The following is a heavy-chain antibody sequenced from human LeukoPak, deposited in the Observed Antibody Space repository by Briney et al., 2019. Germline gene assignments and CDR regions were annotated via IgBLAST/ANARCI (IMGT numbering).Heavy chain of an antibody. J-gene: IGHJ4*02. CDR3: ARVGEPITMIVPDY. Sequence: GGSLRLSCAASGLTFSRYSMNWVRQAPGKGLEWVSSISSSSSYIYYADSVKGRFTISRDNAKNSLYLQMNSLRAEDTAVYYCARVGEPITMIVPDYWGQGTLVTVSS. V-gene: IGHV3-21*01. D-gene: IGHD3-22*01. CDR1: GLTFSRYS. CDR2: ISSSSSYI.